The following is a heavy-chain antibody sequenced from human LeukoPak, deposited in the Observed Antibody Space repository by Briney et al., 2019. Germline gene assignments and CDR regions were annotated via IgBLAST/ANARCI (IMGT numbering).Heavy chain of an antibody. D-gene: IGHD6-13*01. CDR1: GFTFSSYA. Sequence: GGSLRLSCAASGFTFSSYAMSWVRQAPGKGLERVSAISGRGGSTYYADSVKGRFTISRDNSKNTLYLQMNSLRAEDTAVYYCAMVSGSSFGYYYMDVWGKGTTVTVSS. J-gene: IGHJ6*03. CDR2: ISGRGGST. V-gene: IGHV3-23*01. CDR3: AMVSGSSFGYYYMDV.